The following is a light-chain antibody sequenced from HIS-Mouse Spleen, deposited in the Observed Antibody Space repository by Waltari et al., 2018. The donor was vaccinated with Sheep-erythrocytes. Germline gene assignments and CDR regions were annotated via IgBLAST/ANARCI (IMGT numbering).Light chain of an antibody. CDR3: CSYAGSSTFV. V-gene: IGLV2-23*01. CDR1: SSDVGSYNL. J-gene: IGLJ1*01. Sequence: QSALTQPASVSGSPGQSITISCTGTSSDVGSYNLVSWYQQHPGKAPKLMIYEGGKRPSGVSTRFSGSKSGNTASLTISGLQAEDEADYYCCSYAGSSTFVFGTGTKVTVL. CDR2: EGG.